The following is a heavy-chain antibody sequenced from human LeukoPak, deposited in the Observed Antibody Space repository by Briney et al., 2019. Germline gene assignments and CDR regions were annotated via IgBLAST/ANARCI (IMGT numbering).Heavy chain of an antibody. J-gene: IGHJ4*02. CDR1: GYTFTIYA. Sequence: ASVTVSFKAAGYTFTIYAMHWVRQAPGQRLEWMGWINAGNGNTKYSQKFQGRVTITRDTSASTAYMELSSLRSEDTAVYYCARAQTIAPLDYWGQGTLVTVSS. D-gene: IGHD4/OR15-4a*01. CDR3: ARAQTIAPLDY. V-gene: IGHV1-3*01. CDR2: INAGNGNT.